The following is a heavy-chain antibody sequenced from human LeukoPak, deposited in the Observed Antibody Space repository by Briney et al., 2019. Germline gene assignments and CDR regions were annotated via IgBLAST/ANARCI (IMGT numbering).Heavy chain of an antibody. CDR2: TWYDGSNE. V-gene: IGHV3-33*06. D-gene: IGHD3-22*01. CDR3: AKGAITMIVVVTPFDY. J-gene: IGHJ4*02. CDR1: GFSFGSHG. Sequence: GGSLRLSCAASGFSFGSHGMHWVRQAPGKGLEWVATTWYDGSNEYYADSVKGRFTISRDNSKNTLYLQMNSLRAEDTAVYYCAKGAITMIVVVTPFDYWGQGTLVTVSS.